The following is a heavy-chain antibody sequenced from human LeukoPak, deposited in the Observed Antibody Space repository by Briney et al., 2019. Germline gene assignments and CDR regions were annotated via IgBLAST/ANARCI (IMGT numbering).Heavy chain of an antibody. CDR1: GGSFSGYY. CDR2: INHSGST. Sequence: SETLSLTCAVYGGSFSGYYWSWIRQPPGKGLEWIGEINHSGSTNYNPPLKSRVTISVDTSKNQFSLKLSSVTAADTAVYYCAREYCSSTSCYGPRRYFDYWGQGTLVTVSS. J-gene: IGHJ4*02. V-gene: IGHV4-34*01. D-gene: IGHD2-2*01. CDR3: AREYCSSTSCYGPRRYFDY.